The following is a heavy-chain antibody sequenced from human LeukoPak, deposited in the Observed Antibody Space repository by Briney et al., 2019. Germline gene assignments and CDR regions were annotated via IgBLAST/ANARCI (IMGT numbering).Heavy chain of an antibody. CDR3: ARDLEDFWSGYLGPIDY. J-gene: IGHJ4*02. CDR2: INNEGTGT. Sequence: GGSLRLSCATSGFTFRNYWMHWVRQAPGKGLVWISRINNEGTGTIYADFVKGRFTISRDNAENTLYLQMNSLRAEDTAVYYCARDLEDFWSGYLGPIDYWGQGTLVTVSS. CDR1: GFTFRNYW. V-gene: IGHV3-74*01. D-gene: IGHD3-3*01.